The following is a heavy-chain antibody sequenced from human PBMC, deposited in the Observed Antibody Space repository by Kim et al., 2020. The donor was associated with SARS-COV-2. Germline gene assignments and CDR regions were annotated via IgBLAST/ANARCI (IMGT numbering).Heavy chain of an antibody. CDR3: ARGVKGNYYYGMDV. CDR1: GFTFSSYA. CDR2: ISYDGSNK. Sequence: GGSLRLSCAASGFTFSSYAMHWVRQAPGKGLEWVAVISYDGSNKYYADSVKGRFTISRDNSKNTLYLQMNSLRAEDTAVYYCARGVKGNYYYGMDVWSQGTTVTVSS. D-gene: IGHD3-22*01. J-gene: IGHJ6*02. V-gene: IGHV3-30*04.